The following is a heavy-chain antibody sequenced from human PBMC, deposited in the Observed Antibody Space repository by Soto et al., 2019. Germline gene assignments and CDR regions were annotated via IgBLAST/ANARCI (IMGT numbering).Heavy chain of an antibody. V-gene: IGHV4-4*07. CDR3: ARQTTYSSSWHDC. Sequence: SETLSLTCSVSGGSINNYYWSWIRQPAGKGLEYIGRIYSSGSINYNPSLKSRVTMSVDTSKNQFSLKVRSVTAADTAVYYCARQTTYSSSWHDCWGQGTLVTV. J-gene: IGHJ4*02. CDR1: GGSINNYY. D-gene: IGHD6-13*01. CDR2: IYSSGSI.